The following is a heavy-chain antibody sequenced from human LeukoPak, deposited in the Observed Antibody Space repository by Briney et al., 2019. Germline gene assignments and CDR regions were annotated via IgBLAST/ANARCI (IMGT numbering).Heavy chain of an antibody. Sequence: SETLSLTCAVYGGSFSGYYWSWIRQPPGKGLEWIGEINHSGSTNYNPSLKSRVTISVDTSKNQFSLKLSSVTAADTAVYYCARRTIGKFDYDYWGQGTQVTVSS. D-gene: IGHD1-1*01. J-gene: IGHJ4*02. CDR3: ARRTIGKFDYDY. CDR2: INHSGST. CDR1: GGSFSGYY. V-gene: IGHV4-34*01.